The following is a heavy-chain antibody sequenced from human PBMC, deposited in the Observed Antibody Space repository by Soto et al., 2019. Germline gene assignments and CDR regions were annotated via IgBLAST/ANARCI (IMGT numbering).Heavy chain of an antibody. Sequence: ASVKVSCKASGYTFTSYAMHWVRQAPGQRLEWMGWINAGNGNTNYAQKFQGRVTITTDESASTAYMELSSLRSEDTAVYYCARHDCISSSCYYYYYYSMDVWGQGTTVTVSS. CDR3: ARHDCISSSCYYYYYYSMDV. CDR2: INAGNGNT. CDR1: GYTFTSYA. V-gene: IGHV1-3*01. D-gene: IGHD2-2*01. J-gene: IGHJ6*02.